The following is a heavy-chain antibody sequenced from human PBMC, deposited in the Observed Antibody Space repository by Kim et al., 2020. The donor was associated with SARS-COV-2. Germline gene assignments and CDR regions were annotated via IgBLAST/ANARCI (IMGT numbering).Heavy chain of an antibody. CDR2: IYYSGST. CDR1: GGSISSGGYY. J-gene: IGHJ3*02. D-gene: IGHD3-3*01. Sequence: SETLSLTCTVSGGSISSGGYYWSWIRQHPGKGLEWIGYIYYSGSTYYNPSLKSRVTISVDTSKNQFSLKLSSVTAADTAVYYCARGSLWSGYSGAFDIWGQGTMVTVSS. CDR3: ARGSLWSGYSGAFDI. V-gene: IGHV4-31*03.